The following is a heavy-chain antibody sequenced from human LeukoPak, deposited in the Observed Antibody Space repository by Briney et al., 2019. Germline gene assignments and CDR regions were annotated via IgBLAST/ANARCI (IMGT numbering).Heavy chain of an antibody. V-gene: IGHV4-34*01. CDR3: ARVRSGGDVYY. J-gene: IGHJ4*02. CDR2: INHSGST. Sequence: PSETLSLTCAVYGGSFSGYYWSWIRQPPGKGLEWIGEINHSGSTNYNPSLKSRVTISVDTSKNQFSLKLSSVTAADTAVYYCARVRSGGDVYYCGQGTLVTVSS. CDR1: GGSFSGYY. D-gene: IGHD2-21*02.